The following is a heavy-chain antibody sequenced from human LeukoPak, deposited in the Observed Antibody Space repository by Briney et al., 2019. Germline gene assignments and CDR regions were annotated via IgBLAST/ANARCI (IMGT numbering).Heavy chain of an antibody. V-gene: IGHV4-39*07. CDR3: ARARYDSSGSAFDI. CDR2: IYSSGST. Sequence: SETLSLTCSVSGVSISSGSNYWGWIRQPPGKTLEWIGSIYSSGSTHYNPSLKSRVIILIDTAKNHFSLNLSSVTAADTAVYYCARARYDSSGSAFDIWGQGTMVTVSS. CDR1: GVSISSGSNY. J-gene: IGHJ3*02. D-gene: IGHD3-22*01.